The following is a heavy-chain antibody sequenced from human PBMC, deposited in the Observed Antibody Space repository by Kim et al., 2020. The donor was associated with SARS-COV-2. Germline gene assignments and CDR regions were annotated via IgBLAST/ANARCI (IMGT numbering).Heavy chain of an antibody. D-gene: IGHD3-22*01. J-gene: IGHJ4*02. CDR1: GFTFSSYA. CDR2: ISYDGSNK. V-gene: IGHV3-30-3*01. CDR3: ASRWGYYYDSSGYVDDFSPHALGY. Sequence: GGSLRLSCAASGFTFSSYAMHWVRQAPGKGLEWVAVISYDGSNKYYADSVKGRFTISRDNSKNTLYLQMNSLRAEDTAVYYCASRWGYYYDSSGYVDDFSPHALGYWGQGTLVTVSS.